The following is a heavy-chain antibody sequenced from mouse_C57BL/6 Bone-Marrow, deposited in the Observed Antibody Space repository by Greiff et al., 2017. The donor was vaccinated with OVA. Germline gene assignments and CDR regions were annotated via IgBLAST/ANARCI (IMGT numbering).Heavy chain of an antibody. CDR2: IDPSDSYT. V-gene: IGHV1-69*01. J-gene: IGHJ3*01. D-gene: IGHD1-1*01. CDR3: ARGYYYGSSYQAWFAY. Sequence: VQLQQPGAELVMPGASVKLSCKASGYTFTSYWMHWVKQRPGQGLEWIGEIDPSDSYTNYNQKFKGKSTLTVDKSSSTAYMQLSSLTSEDSAVYYCARGYYYGSSYQAWFAYWGQGTLVTVSA. CDR1: GYTFTSYW.